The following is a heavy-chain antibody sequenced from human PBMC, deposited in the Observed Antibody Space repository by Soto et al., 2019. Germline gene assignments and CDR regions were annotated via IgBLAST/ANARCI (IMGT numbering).Heavy chain of an antibody. J-gene: IGHJ4*02. V-gene: IGHV1-46*01. CDR2: INPSGGST. Sequence: ASVHVSCKASGYTFTSYYMHWVRQAPGQGLEWMGIINPSGGSTSYAQKFQGRVTMTRDTSTSTVYMELSSLRSEDTAVYYCARVLARFLEWCPPDYWGQGNLGTVAS. CDR3: ARVLARFLEWCPPDY. D-gene: IGHD3-3*01. CDR1: GYTFTSYY.